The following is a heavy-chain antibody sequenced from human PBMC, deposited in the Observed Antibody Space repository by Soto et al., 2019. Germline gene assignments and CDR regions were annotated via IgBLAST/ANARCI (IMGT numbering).Heavy chain of an antibody. J-gene: IGHJ6*02. CDR2: IYPSDSET. D-gene: IGHD2-2*01. CDR1: GYSFTSYW. V-gene: IGHV5-51*01. CDR3: ASWGAYCSSTSCYDHSYYYGMDV. Sequence: PGESLKISCKGSGYSFTSYWIVWVRQMPGKGLEWMGIIYPSDSETRYSPSFQGQVIISADKSISTAYLQWSSLKASDTAMYYCASWGAYCSSTSCYDHSYYYGMDVWGQGTTVTVSS.